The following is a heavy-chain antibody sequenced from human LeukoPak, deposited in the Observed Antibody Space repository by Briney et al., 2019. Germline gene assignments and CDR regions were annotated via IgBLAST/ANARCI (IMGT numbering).Heavy chain of an antibody. J-gene: IGHJ5*01. V-gene: IGHV3-48*03. CDR2: TSSSGSTI. Sequence: GGALRLSSAPSVFTFCIYEVSCGPAAPGGGRGWGSYTSSSGSTIYYDASVKSRLSTSSNNDTNSPYLLMNSLRADDTAAYYCAELGITMTGGAWGQGTPVTISS. D-gene: IGHD3-10*02. CDR3: AELGITMTGGA. CDR1: VFTFCIYE.